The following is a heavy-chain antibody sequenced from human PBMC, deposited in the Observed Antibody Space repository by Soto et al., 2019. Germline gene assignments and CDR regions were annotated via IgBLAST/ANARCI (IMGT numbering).Heavy chain of an antibody. J-gene: IGHJ4*02. V-gene: IGHV3-23*01. CDR1: GFTFSSYA. CDR3: AIGRQRVVVAAHIDY. Sequence: GGSLRLSCAASGFTFSSYAMSWVRQAPGKGLEWVSAISGSGGSTYYADSGKGRLTISRDNSKNTLYLQMNSLRAEDTAVYYCAIGRQRVVVAAHIDYWGQGTLVTVSS. D-gene: IGHD2-15*01. CDR2: ISGSGGST.